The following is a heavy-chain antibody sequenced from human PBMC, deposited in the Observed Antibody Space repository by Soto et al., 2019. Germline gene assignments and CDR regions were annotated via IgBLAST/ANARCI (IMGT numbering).Heavy chain of an antibody. J-gene: IGHJ6*02. D-gene: IGHD6-13*01. CDR3: ARFGTKQQLTQDGMDV. CDR1: GGSFIGYY. V-gene: IGHV4-34*01. CDR2: INHSGST. Sequence: PSETLSLTCAVYGGSFIGYYWSWIRQPPGKGLEWIGEINHSGSTNYNPSLKSRVTISVDTSKNQFSLKLSSVTAADTAVYYCARFGTKQQLTQDGMDVWGQGTTVTVSS.